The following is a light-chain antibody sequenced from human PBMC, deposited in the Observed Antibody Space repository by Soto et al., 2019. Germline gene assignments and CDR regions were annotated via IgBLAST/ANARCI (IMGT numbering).Light chain of an antibody. CDR3: NSFTTSSTYV. CDR2: EVN. CDR1: SSDIGSYNR. V-gene: IGLV2-18*02. Sequence: LAQPASVSGSPGQSITISCTGTSSDIGSYNRVSWYQQPPGTAPKLIIYEVNNRPSGVPDRFSGSKSGNTASLTISGLQAEDEADYYCNSFTTSSTYVFGTGTKVTVL. J-gene: IGLJ1*01.